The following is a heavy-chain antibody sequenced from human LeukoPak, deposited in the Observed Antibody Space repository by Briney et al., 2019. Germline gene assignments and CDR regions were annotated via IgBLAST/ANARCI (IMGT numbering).Heavy chain of an antibody. J-gene: IGHJ4*02. CDR2: IYDGGRT. D-gene: IGHD3-10*01. CDR1: GFSVRIYY. V-gene: IGHV3-53*01. CDR3: ATTTFDSGKRPDF. Sequence: GGSLRLSCAASGFSVRIYYMTWVRQAPGKGLEWVSVIYDGGRTYYTDSVRGRFTISADNSMTTVSLQMDSLKYEDTAVYFCATTTFDSGKRPDFWGQGTLVTASS.